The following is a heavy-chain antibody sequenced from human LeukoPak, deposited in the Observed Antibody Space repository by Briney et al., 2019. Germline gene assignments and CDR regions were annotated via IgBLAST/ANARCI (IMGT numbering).Heavy chain of an antibody. V-gene: IGHV3-48*01. CDR2: IGRGIT. CDR1: GFTFSSYS. D-gene: IGHD2-2*01. Sequence: GGSLRLSCAASGFTFSSYSMNWVRQAPGKGLEWVSHIGRGITYADSVKGQFTISRDNSKNTLYLQMNSLRAEDTAVYYCAKEGSTTRYYYYYMDVWGKGTTVIVSS. CDR3: AKEGSTTRYYYYYMDV. J-gene: IGHJ6*03.